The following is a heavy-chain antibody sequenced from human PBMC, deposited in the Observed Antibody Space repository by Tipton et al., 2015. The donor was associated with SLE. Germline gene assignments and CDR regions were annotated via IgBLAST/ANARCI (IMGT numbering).Heavy chain of an antibody. J-gene: IGHJ6*03. V-gene: IGHV4-59*01. Sequence: TLSLTCTVSGGSISTYYWSWIRQPPKQGLEWIGWIYHTGSTDYNPSLKSRVTISVDTSKNQFSLRLSSVTAADTAVYYCARINVPTAMDFYYYYMDVWGNGTTVTVSS. CDR1: GGSISTYY. D-gene: IGHD2-2*01. CDR3: ARINVPTAMDFYYYYMDV. CDR2: IYHTGST.